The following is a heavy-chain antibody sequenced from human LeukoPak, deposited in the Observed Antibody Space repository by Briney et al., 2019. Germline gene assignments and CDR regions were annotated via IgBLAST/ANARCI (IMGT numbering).Heavy chain of an antibody. CDR2: IKEDGSEK. V-gene: IGHV3-7*03. D-gene: IGHD2-15*01. CDR3: ANSDFKLLLTVFFDY. Sequence: GGTLRLSCAASGFTFSTYWMSWVRQAPGKGLEWVANIKEDGSEKNYVDSVKGRFTISRDNAKNSLYLQMNSLRAEDTAVYYCANSDFKLLLTVFFDYWGQGTLVTVSS. J-gene: IGHJ4*02. CDR1: GFTFSTYW.